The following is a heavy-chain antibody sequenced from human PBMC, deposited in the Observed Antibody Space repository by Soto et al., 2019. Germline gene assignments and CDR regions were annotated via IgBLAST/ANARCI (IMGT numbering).Heavy chain of an antibody. J-gene: IGHJ2*01. CDR1: GYTFTTYY. CDR3: ARGGNGDNVGYWYFDL. CDR2: INPGGVST. D-gene: IGHD4-17*01. Sequence: QVQLVQSGAEVKKPGASGEVSCKASGYTFTTYYFHWVRHAPGQGLEWMGVINPGGVSTKYAQKFQDRVTMTSDTSTSTVYMDLSSLRSEDTAVYFCARGGNGDNVGYWYFDLWGRGTQVTVSP. V-gene: IGHV1-46*01.